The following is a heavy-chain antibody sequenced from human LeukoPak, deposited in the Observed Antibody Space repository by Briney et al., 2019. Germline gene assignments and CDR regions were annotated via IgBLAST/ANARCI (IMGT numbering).Heavy chain of an antibody. V-gene: IGHV4-39*01. CDR1: GGSISSSSYY. Sequence: SETLSLTCTVSGGSISSSSYYWGWIRQPPGKGLEWIGSIYYSGSTYYNPSLKSRVTISVDTSKNQFSLKLSSVTAADTAVYYCASYCSGGSCSTTFDYWGRGTLVTVSS. CDR3: ASYCSGGSCSTTFDY. D-gene: IGHD2-15*01. J-gene: IGHJ4*02. CDR2: IYYSGST.